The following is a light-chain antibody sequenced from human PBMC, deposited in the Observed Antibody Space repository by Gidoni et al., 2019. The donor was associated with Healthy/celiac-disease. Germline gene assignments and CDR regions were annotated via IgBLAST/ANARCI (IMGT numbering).Light chain of an antibody. V-gene: IGKV1-39*01. Sequence: IQMTQSPSSLSASVGARVTITCRAIQSISSYLNWYQQKPGKAAKLLIDSASSLQSGVPSRFSGSGSVTDFTLTISSLQPEDFATYYCQQSYSTPPYTFGQGTKLEIK. CDR1: QSISSY. J-gene: IGKJ2*01. CDR2: SAS. CDR3: QQSYSTPPYT.